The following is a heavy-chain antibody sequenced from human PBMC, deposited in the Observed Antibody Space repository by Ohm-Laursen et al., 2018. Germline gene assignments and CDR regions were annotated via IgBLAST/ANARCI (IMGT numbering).Heavy chain of an antibody. Sequence: SLRLSCAASGFSLSSYSMNWVRQTPGKGLEWLANIAPDGGAKYYVDSVKGRFTMSRDNTKSSLYLQMYGLRAEDTAVYYCARDFGWGWDYWGQGSLVTVSS. CDR2: IAPDGGAK. V-gene: IGHV3-7*01. CDR3: ARDFGWGWDY. CDR1: GFSLSSYS. D-gene: IGHD6-19*01. J-gene: IGHJ4*02.